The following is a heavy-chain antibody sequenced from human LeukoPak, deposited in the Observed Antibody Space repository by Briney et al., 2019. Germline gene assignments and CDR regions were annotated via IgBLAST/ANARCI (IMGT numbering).Heavy chain of an antibody. CDR3: AREEGINGYNYVDY. CDR2: IYYSGST. Sequence: SETLSLTCTVSGGSISSYYWSWIRQPPGKGLEWIGYIYYSGSTNYNPSLKSRVTISVDTSKNQFSLKLSSVTAADTAVYYCAREEGINGYNYVDYWGQGTLVTVSS. V-gene: IGHV4-59*01. CDR1: GGSISSYY. D-gene: IGHD5-24*01. J-gene: IGHJ4*02.